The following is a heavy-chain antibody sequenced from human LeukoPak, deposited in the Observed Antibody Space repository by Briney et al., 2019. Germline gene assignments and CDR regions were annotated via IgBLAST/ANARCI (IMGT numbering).Heavy chain of an antibody. CDR1: GFTFSSYA. CDR3: AKNYDSSGYYYVFDY. D-gene: IGHD3-22*01. J-gene: IGHJ4*02. Sequence: GGSLRLSCAASGFTFSSYAMSWVRQAPGKGLEWVSAISGSGGSTCYADSVKGRFTISRDNSKNTLYLQMNSLRAEDTAVYYCAKNYDSSGYYYVFDYWDQGTLVTVSS. CDR2: ISGSGGST. V-gene: IGHV3-23*01.